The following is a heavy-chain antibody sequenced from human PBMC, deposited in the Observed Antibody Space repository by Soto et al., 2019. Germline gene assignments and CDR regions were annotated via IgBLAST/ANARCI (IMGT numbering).Heavy chain of an antibody. CDR3: ARAPDYSGYEMANWFDY. D-gene: IGHD5-12*01. V-gene: IGHV4-30-4*08. J-gene: IGHJ5*01. Sequence: QVQLQESGPGLVNPSQTLSLTCTVSGGSISRPDHYWNGIRQPPGKGLEWIGYIYYDGSTSYNPSRKSRLSFSMDTAKNQCSLNVTSVTAADTAVYYCARAPDYSGYEMANWFDYCGPGTLVTVSS. CDR2: IYYDGST. CDR1: GGSISRPDHY.